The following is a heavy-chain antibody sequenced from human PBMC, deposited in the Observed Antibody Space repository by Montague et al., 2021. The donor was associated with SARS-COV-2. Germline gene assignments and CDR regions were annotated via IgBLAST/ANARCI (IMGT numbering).Heavy chain of an antibody. J-gene: IGHJ6*02. D-gene: IGHD1-1*01. Sequence: SETLSLTCAVYGGSFSDYYWSWIRQPPGKGLEWMGEINHSGSTGYNPSLKSRVTISVDTSKNQFSLRLTSVTAADTAVYHCARERQGNYFHYYGLDVWGQGTTVTVSS. V-gene: IGHV4-34*01. CDR3: ARERQGNYFHYYGLDV. CDR1: GGSFSDYY. CDR2: INHSGST.